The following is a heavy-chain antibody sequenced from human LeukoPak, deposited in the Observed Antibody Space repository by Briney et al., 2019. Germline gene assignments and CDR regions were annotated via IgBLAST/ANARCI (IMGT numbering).Heavy chain of an antibody. CDR1: GFTFSRYW. V-gene: IGHV3-74*01. Sequence: GGSLRLSCAASGFTFSRYWIHWVRQAPGKGLVWVSRINGDGSTTSYADSVKGGLTISRDNAKNTLYLQMNSLRAEDTAVYYCATGNYYDSRGYYTFGHWGQGTLVTVSS. J-gene: IGHJ1*01. CDR3: ATGNYYDSRGYYTFGH. D-gene: IGHD3-22*01. CDR2: INGDGSTT.